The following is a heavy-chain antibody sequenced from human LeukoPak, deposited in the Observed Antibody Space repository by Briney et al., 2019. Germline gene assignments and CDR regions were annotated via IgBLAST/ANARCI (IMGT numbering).Heavy chain of an antibody. V-gene: IGHV1-24*01. CDR1: GYTLTELS. CDR2: FDPEDGET. J-gene: IGHJ6*03. CDR3: ATGRPRGRYYYYYYMDV. Sequence: ASVKVSCKVSGYTLTELSMHWVRQAPGKGLEWMGGFDPEDGETIYAQKFQGRVTMTEDTSTDTAYMELSSLGSEDTAVYYCATGRPRGRYYYYYYMDVWGKGTTVTVSS. D-gene: IGHD1-26*01.